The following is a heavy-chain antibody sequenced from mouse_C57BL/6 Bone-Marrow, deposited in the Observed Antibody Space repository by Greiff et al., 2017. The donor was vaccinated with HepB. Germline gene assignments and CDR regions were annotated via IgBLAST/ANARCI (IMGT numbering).Heavy chain of an antibody. CDR3: ATSDFDY. CDR1: GYTFTSYW. J-gene: IGHJ2*01. CDR2: IDPSDSYT. Sequence: VQLQQSGAELVKPGTSVKLSCKASGYTFTSYWMQWVKQRPGQGLEWIGVIDPSDSYTNYNQKFKGKATLTVDTSSSTAYMQLSSLTSEDSAVYYCATSDFDYWGQGTTLTVSS. V-gene: IGHV1-50*01.